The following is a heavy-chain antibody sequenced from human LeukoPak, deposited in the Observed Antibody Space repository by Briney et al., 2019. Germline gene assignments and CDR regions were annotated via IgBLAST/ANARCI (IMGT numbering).Heavy chain of an antibody. CDR3: ARGEYGSGSYHIDY. Sequence: GGSLRLSCAASGFTLRSNWMSWVRQAPGKGLEWVANIKQDGSHKNYADSVKGRFTISRDNSKNTLYLQMNSLRAEDTAVYYCARGEYGSGSYHIDYWGQGTLVTVSS. CDR1: GFTLRSNW. J-gene: IGHJ4*02. V-gene: IGHV3-7*01. D-gene: IGHD3-10*01. CDR2: IKQDGSHK.